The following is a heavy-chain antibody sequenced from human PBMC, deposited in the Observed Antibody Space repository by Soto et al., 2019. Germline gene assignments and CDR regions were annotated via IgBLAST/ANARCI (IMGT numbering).Heavy chain of an antibody. V-gene: IGHV3-23*01. J-gene: IGHJ4*02. CDR1: GVIFGSRA. D-gene: IGHD3-10*01. CDR3: ARGSTDSYPGSRIFDF. CDR2: ITDTGGDA. Sequence: EVQLLESGGDLVQPGGSLRLSCVASGVIFGSRAMSWVRQAPGEGLEWVSTITDTGGDAKYADSVRGRFTISRDNSKNTLHPQMSSLRAEDSAVYYCARGSTDSYPGSRIFDFWGRGTLVTVSS.